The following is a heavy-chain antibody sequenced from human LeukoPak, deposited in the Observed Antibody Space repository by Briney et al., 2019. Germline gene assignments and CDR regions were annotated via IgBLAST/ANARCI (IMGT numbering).Heavy chain of an antibody. CDR2: INPSGGST. J-gene: IGHJ6*02. CDR3: ARKSHDFDWFHYGMDV. Sequence: ASVKVSCKASGYTFTSYYMHWVRQAPGQGLEWMGIINPSGGSTSYAQKFQGRVTMTRDTSTSTVYMELSSLRSEDTAVYYCARKSHDFDWFHYGMDVWGQGTTVTVSS. D-gene: IGHD3-9*01. V-gene: IGHV1-46*01. CDR1: GYTFTSYY.